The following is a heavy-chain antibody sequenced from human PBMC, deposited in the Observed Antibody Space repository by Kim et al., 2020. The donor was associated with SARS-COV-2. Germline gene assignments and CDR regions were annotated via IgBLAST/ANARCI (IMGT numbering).Heavy chain of an antibody. CDR2: IYYSGST. CDR3: TREDPHCSRTNCYSGFDI. Sequence: SETLSLTCTVSGGSISTYYWSWIRQPPGKGLEWLAYIYYSGSTNYNPSLKSRVTISVDTSRNQFSLNLRSVTAADTAMYYCTREDPHCSRTNCYSGFDIWGQGTMVTVSS. D-gene: IGHD2-2*01. J-gene: IGHJ3*02. CDR1: GGSISTYY. V-gene: IGHV4-59*01.